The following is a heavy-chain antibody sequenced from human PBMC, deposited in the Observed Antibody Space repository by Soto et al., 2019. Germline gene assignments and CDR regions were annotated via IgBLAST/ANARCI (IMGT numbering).Heavy chain of an antibody. J-gene: IGHJ4*02. D-gene: IGHD2-21*01. CDR2: ISGSGGST. CDR1: GFTFSSYA. CDR3: SKGLRVFRWYYFDY. Sequence: EVQLLESGGGLVQPGGSLRLSCAASGFTFSSYAMSWVRQAPGKGLEWVSAISGSGGSTYYADSVKGRFTISRDNSKNTRYLQMNSLRAEDTAVYYCSKGLRVFRWYYFDYWGQGTLVTVSS. V-gene: IGHV3-23*01.